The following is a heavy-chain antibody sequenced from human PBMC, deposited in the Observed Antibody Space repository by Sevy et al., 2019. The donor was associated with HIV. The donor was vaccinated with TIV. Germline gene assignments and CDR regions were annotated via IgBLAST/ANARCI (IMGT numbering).Heavy chain of an antibody. CDR1: GFIFSDYY. V-gene: IGHV3-11*01. Sequence: GGSLRLSCAASGFIFSDYYMSWIRQAPGKGLEWVSYISSRGNTIYYTDSVKGRFTISRDNTKKLLFLQMNSLRAEDTAVYYCAGDRGFCSSTRCDDWDYYGMDVWGQGTTVTVSS. CDR2: ISSRGNTI. D-gene: IGHD2-2*01. CDR3: AGDRGFCSSTRCDDWDYYGMDV. J-gene: IGHJ6*02.